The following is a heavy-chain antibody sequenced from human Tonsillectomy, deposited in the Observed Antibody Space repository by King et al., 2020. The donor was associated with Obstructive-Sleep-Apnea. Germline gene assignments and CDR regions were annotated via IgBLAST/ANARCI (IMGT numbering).Heavy chain of an antibody. V-gene: IGHV4-59*01. CDR1: GGSMNSYY. CDR2: IYYSGTT. J-gene: IGHJ4*02. D-gene: IGHD1-7*01. Sequence: VQLQESGPGLVKPSETLSLTCTVSGGSMNSYYWSWIRRPPGKGLEWIGYIYYSGTTSYNPSLKSRLTISIDKSNNQFSLNLNSVTAADTAVYYCARGTMIDYWGRGTLVTVSS. CDR3: ARGTMIDY.